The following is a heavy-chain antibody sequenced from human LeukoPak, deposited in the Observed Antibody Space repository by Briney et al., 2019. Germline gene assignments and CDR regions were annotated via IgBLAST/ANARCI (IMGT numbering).Heavy chain of an antibody. Sequence: PGGSLRLSCAASGFDLITYEMNWVRQAPGKGLEWIADITISGHTKNYADSVKGRFTISRDNARTSLYLQMNSLRVEDTGVYYCARGDLHADLWGQGTLVTVSS. V-gene: IGHV3-48*03. CDR1: GFDLITYE. CDR3: ARGDLHADL. J-gene: IGHJ5*02. CDR2: ITISGHTK.